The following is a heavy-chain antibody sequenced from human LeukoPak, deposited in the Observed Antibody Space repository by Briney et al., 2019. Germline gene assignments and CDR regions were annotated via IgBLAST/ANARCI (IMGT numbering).Heavy chain of an antibody. V-gene: IGHV3-23*01. CDR2: ISGSGGST. J-gene: IGHJ4*02. CDR3: ARGDAYALKY. Sequence: GGSLRLSCAASGFTFSSYAMSWVRQAPGKGLEWVSAISGSGGSTYYADSVKGRFTISRDNAKNTLYLQTNSLRAEDTAVYYCARGDAYALKYWGQGTLATVSS. D-gene: IGHD2-2*01. CDR1: GFTFSSYA.